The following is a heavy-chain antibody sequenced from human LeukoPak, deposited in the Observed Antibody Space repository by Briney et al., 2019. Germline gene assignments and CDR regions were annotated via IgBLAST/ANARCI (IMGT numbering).Heavy chain of an antibody. CDR1: GYTFTGYY. J-gene: IGHJ4*02. Sequence: VASVKGSCKASGYTFTGYYMHWVRQAPGQGLEWMGLINPNSGGTNYAQKFQGRVTMTRDTSISTAYMEVNRLRSDDTAVYYCARIQVGAYQSPIDYWGQGTLVTVSS. V-gene: IGHV1-2*02. CDR2: INPNSGGT. CDR3: ARIQVGAYQSPIDY. D-gene: IGHD1-26*01.